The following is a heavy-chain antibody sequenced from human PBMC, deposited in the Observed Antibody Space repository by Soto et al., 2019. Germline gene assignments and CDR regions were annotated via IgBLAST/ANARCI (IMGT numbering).Heavy chain of an antibody. Sequence: ASETLSLTCTVSGGSISNYYWTWIRQPPGKGLEWIGYIYHSGTTHYSPSLKSRVTISLDTSKNQFSLKLTSVTAADTAVYYCARASMTAIAMDVWGQGTTVTVSS. V-gene: IGHV4-59*01. J-gene: IGHJ6*02. CDR3: ARASMTAIAMDV. D-gene: IGHD2-21*02. CDR2: IYHSGTT. CDR1: GGSISNYY.